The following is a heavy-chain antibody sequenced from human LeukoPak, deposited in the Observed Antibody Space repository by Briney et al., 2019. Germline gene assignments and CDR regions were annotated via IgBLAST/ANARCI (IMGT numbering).Heavy chain of an antibody. Sequence: GGSLRLFCAASGFSVNNKYMTWVRQTPAKGLEWVSVIYSGGGTYYADFVKGRFTISRDNSKNTLYLQMNSLRAEDTAVYYCAKDLIPYDSSGYSDYWGQGTLVTVSS. V-gene: IGHV3-53*01. CDR1: GFSVNNKY. CDR2: IYSGGGT. CDR3: AKDLIPYDSSGYSDY. J-gene: IGHJ4*02. D-gene: IGHD3-22*01.